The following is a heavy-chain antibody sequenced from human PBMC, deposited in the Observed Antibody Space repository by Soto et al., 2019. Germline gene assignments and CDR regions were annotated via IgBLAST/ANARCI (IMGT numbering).Heavy chain of an antibody. CDR3: AKLLRQGLQFFDF. V-gene: IGHV3-23*01. D-gene: IGHD4-4*01. CDR2: ISSSGDHT. Sequence: EVQLLESGGGLVQPGGSLRLSCAASGFTFSDYAMSWVRQAPGTGLDWVSAISSSGDHTFYADSVKGRFTISRDNSKNTLYLQVNSLRAEDTAVYYCAKLLRQGLQFFDFWGQGTLVTVSS. CDR1: GFTFSDYA. J-gene: IGHJ4*02.